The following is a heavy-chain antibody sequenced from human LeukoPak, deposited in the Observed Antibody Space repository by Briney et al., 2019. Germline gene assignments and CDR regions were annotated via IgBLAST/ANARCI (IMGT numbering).Heavy chain of an antibody. D-gene: IGHD3-3*01. CDR3: ARGPYDFWSGYYIFDY. V-gene: IGHV1-2*02. CDR2: INPNSGGT. CDR1: GYTFTGYC. J-gene: IGHJ4*02. Sequence: GASVKVSCKASGYTFTGYCMHWVRQAPGQGLEWMGWINPNSGGTNYAQRFQGRVTMTRDTSISTAYMELSRLRSDDTAVYYCARGPYDFWSGYYIFDYWGQGTLVTVSS.